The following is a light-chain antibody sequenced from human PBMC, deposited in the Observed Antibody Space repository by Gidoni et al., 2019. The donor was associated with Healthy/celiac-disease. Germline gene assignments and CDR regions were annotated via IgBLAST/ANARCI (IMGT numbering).Light chain of an antibody. V-gene: IGLV3-21*04. CDR1: NIGSKS. J-gene: IGLJ2*01. CDR2: YDS. CDR3: QVWDSSSDHPHVV. Sequence: SYVLTQPPSVSVAPGKTARLTCGGNNIGSKSLHWYQQKPGQAPVLVIYYDSDRPSGIPERFSGSNSGNTATLTISRVEAGDEADYYCQVWDSSSDHPHVVFGGGTKLTVL.